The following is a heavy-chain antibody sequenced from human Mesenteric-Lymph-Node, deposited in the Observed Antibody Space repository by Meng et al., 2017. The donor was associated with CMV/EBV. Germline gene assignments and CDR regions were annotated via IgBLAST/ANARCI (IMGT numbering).Heavy chain of an antibody. V-gene: IGHV4-34*01. J-gene: IGHJ4*02. CDR2: INHSGST. Sequence: HWGAGRLKPSATLPLTCAVYGASFSGYDWSWIRQPPGKGLEWIGEINHSGSTNYNPSLKSRVTISVDTSKNQFSLKLSSVTAADTAVYYCARHQRWLKSEGGFNYWGQGTLVTVSS. CDR3: ARHQRWLKSEGGFNY. D-gene: IGHD4-23*01. CDR1: GASFSGYD.